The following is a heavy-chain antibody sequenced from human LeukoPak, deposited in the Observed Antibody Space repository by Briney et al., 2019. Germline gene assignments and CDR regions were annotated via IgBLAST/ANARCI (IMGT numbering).Heavy chain of an antibody. D-gene: IGHD6-19*01. CDR2: MNPNSGNT. CDR3: ARDLGIAVAGTLFDP. Sequence: GASVKVSCKASGYTFTSYDINWVRQATGQGLEWMGWMNPNSGNTGYAQKFQGRVTMTRNTSISTAYMELSSLRSEDTAVYYCARDLGIAVAGTLFDPWGQGTLVTVSS. V-gene: IGHV1-8*01. CDR1: GYTFTSYD. J-gene: IGHJ5*02.